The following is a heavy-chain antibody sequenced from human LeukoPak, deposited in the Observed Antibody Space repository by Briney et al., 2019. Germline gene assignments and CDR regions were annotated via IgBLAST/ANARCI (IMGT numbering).Heavy chain of an antibody. CDR2: SNRSAGST. J-gene: IGHJ3*02. CDR1: GYTFTRYC. D-gene: IGHD3-3*01. Sequence: ASVTVSCMASGYTFTRYCMHWVREAPGPGLEWMGVSNRSAGSTSYAQKVQDRVTMTRDTSTSTVYMDLSSLRFKDTAVYYCARLGRRRGNDFGSGYCEHDAFVIWGQRTMVTVSS. CDR3: ARLGRRRGNDFGSGYCEHDAFVI. V-gene: IGHV1-46*01.